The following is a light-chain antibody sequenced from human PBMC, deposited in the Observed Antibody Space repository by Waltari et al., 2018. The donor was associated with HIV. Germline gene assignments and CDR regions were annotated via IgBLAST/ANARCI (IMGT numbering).Light chain of an antibody. V-gene: IGKV1-5*03. Sequence: DIQMTQSPSTLSASVEDRVTITCRASQVISSWLAWYQQKPGKAPKLLIYKASSLESGVPSRFSGSGSGTEFTLTISSLQPDDFATYFCQHPGTFGQGTKVEIK. J-gene: IGKJ1*01. CDR1: QVISSW. CDR3: QHPGT. CDR2: KAS.